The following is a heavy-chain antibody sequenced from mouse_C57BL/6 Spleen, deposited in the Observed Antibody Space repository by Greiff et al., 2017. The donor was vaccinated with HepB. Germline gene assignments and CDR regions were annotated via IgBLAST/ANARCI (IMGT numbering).Heavy chain of an antibody. CDR1: GYTFTSYG. D-gene: IGHD1-1*01. CDR3: ARSDYYGSSYAMDY. CDR2: IYPRSGNT. V-gene: IGHV1-81*01. J-gene: IGHJ4*01. Sequence: QVQLQQSGAELARPGASVKLSCKASGYTFTSYGISWVKQRTGQGLEWIGEIYPRSGNTYYNEKFKGKATLTADKSSSTAYMELRSLTSEDSAVYVCARSDYYGSSYAMDYWGQGTSVTVSS.